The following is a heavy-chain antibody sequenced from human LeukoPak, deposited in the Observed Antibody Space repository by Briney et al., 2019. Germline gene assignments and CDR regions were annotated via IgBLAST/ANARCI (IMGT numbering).Heavy chain of an antibody. D-gene: IGHD7-27*01. CDR3: ARGTRKYSGHRRKLGAFDI. J-gene: IGHJ3*02. V-gene: IGHV4-39*02. CDR2: IFYSGSA. Sequence: SETLSLTCTVSGGSISSSSFYWGWVRQPPGKGLEWIATIFYSGSAFYNSSLKSRVTISVDTSNNQFSLKLSSVTAADTAVYYCARGTRKYSGHRRKLGAFDIWGQGTMVTVSS. CDR1: GGSISSSSFY.